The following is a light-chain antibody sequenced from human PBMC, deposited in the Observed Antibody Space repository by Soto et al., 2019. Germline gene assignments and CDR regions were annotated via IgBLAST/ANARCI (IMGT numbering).Light chain of an antibody. Sequence: EIVLTQSPGTLSLSPGERATLSCRASQNVSSRYLAWYQQKPGQAPRLLIYDASSRATGIPDRFSGSGSGTDFTLTINRLEPEDFAVYYCQQYPGYTFGQGTKLEIK. V-gene: IGKV3-20*01. CDR3: QQYPGYT. J-gene: IGKJ2*01. CDR2: DAS. CDR1: QNVSSRY.